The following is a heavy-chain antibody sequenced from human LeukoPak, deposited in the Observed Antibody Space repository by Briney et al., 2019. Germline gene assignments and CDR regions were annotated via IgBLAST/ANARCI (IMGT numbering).Heavy chain of an antibody. J-gene: IGHJ4*02. Sequence: SQTLSLTCAISGDSVSSNSAACNWIRQSPSRGLEWLGRTYYRSKWSNDYAVSVKSRITFNSDTSKNQFSLHLNSVTPEDTAVYYCARGVGATTGPFDYWGQGTLVTISS. CDR2: TYYRSKWSN. CDR1: GDSVSSNSAA. CDR3: ARGVGATTGPFDY. V-gene: IGHV6-1*01. D-gene: IGHD1-26*01.